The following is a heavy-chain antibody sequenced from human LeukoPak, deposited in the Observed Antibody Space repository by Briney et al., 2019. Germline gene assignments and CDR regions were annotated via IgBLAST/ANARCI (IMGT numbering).Heavy chain of an antibody. CDR1: GGSISSDY. D-gene: IGHD6-19*01. Sequence: SETLSLTCTVSGGSISSDYWSWIRQPPGKGLEWIGYIYYSGSTNYNPSLKSRATISVDTSKNQFSLKLSSVTAADTAVYYCARVSSSGWSFDYWGQGTLVTVSS. CDR2: IYYSGST. CDR3: ARVSSSGWSFDY. J-gene: IGHJ4*02. V-gene: IGHV4-59*12.